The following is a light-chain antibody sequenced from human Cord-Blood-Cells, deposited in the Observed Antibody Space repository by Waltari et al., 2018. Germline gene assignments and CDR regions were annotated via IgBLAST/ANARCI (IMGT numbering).Light chain of an antibody. J-gene: IGKJ1*01. CDR2: AAS. V-gene: IGKV1-39*01. Sequence: DIQMTQSPSSLSASVGDRVTITCRASQSISSYLNWYQQKPGKAPKLLIYAASSLQSGVPSRFRGSGAGTDFPLTISSLQPEDFATYYCQQGYSTPPWTFGQGTKVEIK. CDR1: QSISSY. CDR3: QQGYSTPPWT.